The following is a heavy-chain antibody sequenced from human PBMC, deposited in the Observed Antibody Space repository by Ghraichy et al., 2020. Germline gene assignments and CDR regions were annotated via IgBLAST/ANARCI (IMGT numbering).Heavy chain of an antibody. CDR3: ARETAYCGGDCYPPGNWFDP. J-gene: IGHJ5*02. Sequence: SETLSLTCTVSGGSISSYYWSWIRQPPGKGLEWIGYIYYSGSTNYNPSLKSRVTISVDTSKNQFSLKLISVTAADTAVYYCARETAYCGGDCYPPGNWFDPWGQGTLVTVSS. V-gene: IGHV4-59*01. CDR2: IYYSGST. D-gene: IGHD2-21*02. CDR1: GGSISSYY.